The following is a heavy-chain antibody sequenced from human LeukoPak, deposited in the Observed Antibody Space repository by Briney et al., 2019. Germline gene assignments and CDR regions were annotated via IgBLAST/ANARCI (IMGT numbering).Heavy chain of an antibody. CDR2: INPNSGGT. Sequence: ASVKVSCKASGYTFTGYYMHWVRQAPGQGLEWMGWINPNSGGTNYAQKFQGRVTMTRDTSISTAYMELSRLRSDDTAVYYCARDHSYDLSTYYPALFHYWGQGPLVTVSS. CDR3: ARDHSYDLSTYYPALFHY. V-gene: IGHV1-2*02. J-gene: IGHJ4*02. D-gene: IGHD3-10*01. CDR1: GYTFTGYY.